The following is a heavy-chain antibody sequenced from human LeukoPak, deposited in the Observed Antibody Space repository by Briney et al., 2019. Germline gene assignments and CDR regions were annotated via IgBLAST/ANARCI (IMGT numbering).Heavy chain of an antibody. V-gene: IGHV1-2*06. CDR1: GYTFTGYY. J-gene: IGHJ5*02. Sequence: ASVKVSCKASGYTFTGYYMHWVRQAPGQGLEWMGRINPNSGGTNYAQKFQGRVTMTRDMSISTAYMELSRLRSDDTAVYYCARDLSRSPAWFDPWGQGTLVTVSS. CDR2: INPNSGGT. D-gene: IGHD3-16*02. CDR3: ARDLSRSPAWFDP.